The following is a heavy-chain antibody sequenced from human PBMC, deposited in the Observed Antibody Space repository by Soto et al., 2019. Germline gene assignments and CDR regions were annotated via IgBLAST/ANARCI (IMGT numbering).Heavy chain of an antibody. CDR2: VYYSGST. D-gene: IGHD2-15*01. V-gene: IGHV4-59*08. CDR3: AGGYCSGGSCPEGGNWFDP. CDR1: GGSISSYY. Sequence: SETLSLTCTVSGGSISSYYWSWIRQPPGKGLEWIGYVYYSGSTKYNPSLKSRVTISVDTSKHQFSLKLSSVTAADTAVYYCAGGYCSGGSCPEGGNWFDPWGQGTLVTVSS. J-gene: IGHJ5*02.